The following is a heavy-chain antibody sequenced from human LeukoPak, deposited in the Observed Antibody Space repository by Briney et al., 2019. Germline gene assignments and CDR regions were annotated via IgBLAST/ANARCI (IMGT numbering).Heavy chain of an antibody. Sequence: SETLSLACAVYGGSFSGYYWSWIRQPPGKGLEWIGEINHSGSTNYNPSLKSRVTISVDTSKNQFSLKLSSVTAADTAVYYCARCSAIQLWFYYWGQGTLVTVSS. CDR3: ARCSAIQLWFYY. CDR1: GGSFSGYY. CDR2: INHSGST. V-gene: IGHV4-34*01. D-gene: IGHD5-18*01. J-gene: IGHJ4*02.